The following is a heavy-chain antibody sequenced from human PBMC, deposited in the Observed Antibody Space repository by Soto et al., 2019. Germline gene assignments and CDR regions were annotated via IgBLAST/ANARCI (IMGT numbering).Heavy chain of an antibody. Sequence: ASVKVSCKAPADTFTSYYIHWVRQAPGHGLEWMGIINPNGGSTRFAQTFQGRITMTTDTSTSTVYMELRSLRSEDTAVYYCAVIAAAGNYYYYGMDVWGQGTTVTVS. CDR3: AVIAAAGNYYYYGMDV. CDR1: ADTFTSYY. V-gene: IGHV1-46*01. J-gene: IGHJ6*02. CDR2: INPNGGST. D-gene: IGHD6-13*01.